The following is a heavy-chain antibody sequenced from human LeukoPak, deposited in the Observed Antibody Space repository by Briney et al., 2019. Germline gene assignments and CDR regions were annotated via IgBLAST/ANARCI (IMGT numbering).Heavy chain of an antibody. Sequence: PGGSLRLSCAASGFSFTNAWMSWVRQAPGKGPEWVGRIKSISDGGTTAYAAPVLGRFTISRDDSKNTLYLEINSLKTEDAAIYFCSTFGVSMTGTLDFWGQGTLVTVSS. J-gene: IGHJ4*02. CDR2: IKSISDGGTT. V-gene: IGHV3-15*01. CDR3: STFGVSMTGTLDF. CDR1: GFSFTNAW. D-gene: IGHD1-7*01.